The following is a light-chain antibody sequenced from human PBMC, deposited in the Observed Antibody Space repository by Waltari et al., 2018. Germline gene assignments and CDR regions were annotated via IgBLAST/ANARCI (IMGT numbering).Light chain of an antibody. Sequence: NFMLTQPHSVSESPGKTVTISCTRSSGSVASNPVQWFQQRPGSAPTTVIYDDTQSPPGVPDRFSGSIDTSSNSASLTISGLQTEDEADYYCQSFDRNSQRVFGGGTRLTVL. J-gene: IGLJ3*02. CDR1: SGSVASNP. CDR3: QSFDRNSQRV. CDR2: DDT. V-gene: IGLV6-57*03.